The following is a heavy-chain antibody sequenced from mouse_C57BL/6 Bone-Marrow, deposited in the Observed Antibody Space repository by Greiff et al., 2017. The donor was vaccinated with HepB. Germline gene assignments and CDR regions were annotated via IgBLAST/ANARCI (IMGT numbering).Heavy chain of an antibody. CDR1: GYSITSGYY. CDR3: ARDQRIYSNYIYPYYAMDY. CDR2: ISYDGSN. V-gene: IGHV3-6*01. J-gene: IGHJ4*01. D-gene: IGHD2-12*01. Sequence: DVKLQESGPGLVKPSQSLSLTCSVTGYSITSGYYWNWIRQFPGNKLEWMGYISYDGSNNYNPSLKNRISITRDTSKNQFFLKLNSATTEDTATYYCARDQRIYSNYIYPYYAMDYWGQRTSVTVSS.